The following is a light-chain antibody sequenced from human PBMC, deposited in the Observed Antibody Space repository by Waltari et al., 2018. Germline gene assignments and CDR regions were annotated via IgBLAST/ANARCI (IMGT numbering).Light chain of an antibody. CDR3: CSYAGVDTFYV. V-gene: IGLV2-23*01. CDR2: EGN. J-gene: IGLJ1*01. CDR1: SSDVGSYDL. Sequence: QSALTQPASVSGSPGQSITIPCTGTSSDVGSYDLVSWYPQHPGKAPNPIIYEGNERPSGVSNRFSGSKSGNTASLTISGLQAEDEADYYCCSYAGVDTFYVFGTGTKVTVL.